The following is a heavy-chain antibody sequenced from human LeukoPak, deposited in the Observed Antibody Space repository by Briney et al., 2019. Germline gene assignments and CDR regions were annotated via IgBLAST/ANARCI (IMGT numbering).Heavy chain of an antibody. CDR1: DDSISDYY. CDR3: ARYSGSYYIDY. Sequence: SETLSLTCTVSDDSISDYYRGWIRQPPGKGLEWIGSIYHSGSTYYNPSLKSRVTISVDTSKNQFSLKLSSVTAADTAVYYCARYSGSYYIDYWGQGTLVTVSS. J-gene: IGHJ4*02. V-gene: IGHV4-38-2*02. D-gene: IGHD1-26*01. CDR2: IYHSGST.